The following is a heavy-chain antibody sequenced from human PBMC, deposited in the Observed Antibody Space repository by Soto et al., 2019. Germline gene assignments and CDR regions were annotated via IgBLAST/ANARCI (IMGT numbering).Heavy chain of an antibody. V-gene: IGHV3-23*01. Sequence: EVQLLESGGGLVQPGGSLRLSCAASGFTFTSYAMNWVRQAPGKGLEWVSGISGSGGGTYYADSVKGRFTISRDNSKNTLYLQMNSLRAEDTAVYYCAKAGGDYPYSYFELWGRGTLVTVSS. D-gene: IGHD4-17*01. J-gene: IGHJ2*01. CDR1: GFTFTSYA. CDR2: ISGSGGGT. CDR3: AKAGGDYPYSYFEL.